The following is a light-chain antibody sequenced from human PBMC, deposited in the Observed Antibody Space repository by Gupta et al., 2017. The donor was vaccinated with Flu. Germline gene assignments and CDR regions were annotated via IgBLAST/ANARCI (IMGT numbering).Light chain of an antibody. J-gene: IGLJ3*02. V-gene: IGLV3-21*02. CDR3: QVWDTTRSHPV. CDR2: DDS. Sequence: IGSKRLDWFQPKPGQGPVLVIYDDSDRPLGIPGRFSGSKSGNTATLAISGVEAGDWADFYRQVWDTTRSHPVFGGGTKLTVL. CDR1: IGSKR.